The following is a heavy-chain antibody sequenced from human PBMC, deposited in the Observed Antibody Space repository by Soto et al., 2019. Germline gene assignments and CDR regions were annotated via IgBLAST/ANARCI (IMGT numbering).Heavy chain of an antibody. J-gene: IGHJ4*02. V-gene: IGHV3-23*01. CDR2: ISGSGGST. CDR3: AKDGMVRGVPFGY. D-gene: IGHD3-10*01. Sequence: PGGSLRLSCAASGFTFSSYAMSWVRQAPGKGLEWVSAISGSGGSTYYADSVKGRFTISRDNSKNTLFLQMNSLRAEDTAVYYCAKDGMVRGVPFGYWGQGTLVTVSS. CDR1: GFTFSSYA.